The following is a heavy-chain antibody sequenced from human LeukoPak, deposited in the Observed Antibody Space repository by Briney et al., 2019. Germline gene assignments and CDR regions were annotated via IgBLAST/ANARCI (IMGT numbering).Heavy chain of an antibody. Sequence: SQTLSLTCAISGDTVSSNSAAWNWIRQSPSRGLEWLGRTYYRSMWYNDYEVSVKSRITIKPDTSKNHFSLQLNSVTPEDTAVYYCAREGEVGTTWSWFDPWGQGTLVTVSS. CDR1: GDTVSSNSAA. CDR2: TYYRSMWYN. J-gene: IGHJ5*02. D-gene: IGHD1-26*01. V-gene: IGHV6-1*01. CDR3: AREGEVGTTWSWFDP.